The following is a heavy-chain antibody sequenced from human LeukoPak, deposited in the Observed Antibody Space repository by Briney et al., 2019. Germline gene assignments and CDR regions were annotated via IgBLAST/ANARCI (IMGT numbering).Heavy chain of an antibody. V-gene: IGHV6-1*01. CDR3: ARETSFRYYDFWSGWDY. J-gene: IGHJ4*02. CDR2: TFYRSKWYN. Sequence: SQTLSLTCAISGDIVSSNSAAWNWIRQSPSRGLEWLGRTFYRSKWYNDYAGSVKSRITINPDTSKNQFSLQLNSVTPEDTAVYYCARETSFRYYDFWSGWDYWGQGTLVTVSS. CDR1: GDIVSSNSAA. D-gene: IGHD3-3*01.